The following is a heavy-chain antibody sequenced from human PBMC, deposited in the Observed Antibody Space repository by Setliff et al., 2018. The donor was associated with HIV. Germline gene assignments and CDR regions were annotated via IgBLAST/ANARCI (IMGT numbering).Heavy chain of an antibody. CDR2: IYTSGST. CDR1: GGSISSYY. J-gene: IGHJ4*02. D-gene: IGHD6-19*01. V-gene: IGHV4-4*07. CDR3: ARQGAVTGHSFDS. Sequence: SETLSLTCTVSGGSISSYYWSWIRQPAGKGLEWIGRIYTSGSTNYNPSLKSRVTMPVDTSKNQFSLKLNSVTAADTAVYYCARQGAVTGHSFDSWGQGALVTVSS.